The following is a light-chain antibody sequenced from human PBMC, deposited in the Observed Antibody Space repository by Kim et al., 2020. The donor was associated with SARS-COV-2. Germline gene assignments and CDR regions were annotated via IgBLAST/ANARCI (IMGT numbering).Light chain of an antibody. CDR2: DLT. CDR1: SSDIGGYNY. V-gene: IGLV2-14*03. Sequence: QSALTQPASVSGSPGQSITISCTGTSSDIGGYNYVSWYQRHPGKAPKLMIYDLTDRPAGVSDRFSGSKSGNTASLIIAGLQADDEAHYYCCSYTNRSTVVFGGGTQLTVL. J-gene: IGLJ2*01. CDR3: CSYTNRSTVV.